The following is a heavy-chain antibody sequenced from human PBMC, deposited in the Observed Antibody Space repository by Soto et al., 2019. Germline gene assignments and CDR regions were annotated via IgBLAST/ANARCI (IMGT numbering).Heavy chain of an antibody. J-gene: IGHJ4*02. CDR3: ARVGYTYGHYFDY. CDR2: IYHSGST. D-gene: IGHD5-18*01. Sequence: QVQLQESGPGLVKPSGTLSLTCAVSGGSISSSNWWGWVRQPPGKGLEWIGEIYHSGSTYYNMSLKSRVTISVDKSNNQFSLKLTSMTAADTAVYYCARVGYTYGHYFDYWGQGTLVTVSS. V-gene: IGHV4-4*02. CDR1: GGSISSSNW.